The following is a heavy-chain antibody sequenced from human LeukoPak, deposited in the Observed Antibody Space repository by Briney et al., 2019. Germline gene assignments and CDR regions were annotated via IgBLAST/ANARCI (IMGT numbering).Heavy chain of an antibody. CDR3: ASVVGGYYPPVEAFDV. CDR2: INGDGSST. CDR1: GFTFSGFW. J-gene: IGHJ3*01. Sequence: PGGSLRLSCAASGFTFSGFWMHWVRRAPGKGLVWVSRINGDGSSTNYADSVKGRFTISRDNAKNTLYLQMNSLRAEDTAVYFCASVVGGYYPPVEAFDVWGQGTMVTVSS. D-gene: IGHD3-3*01. V-gene: IGHV3-74*01.